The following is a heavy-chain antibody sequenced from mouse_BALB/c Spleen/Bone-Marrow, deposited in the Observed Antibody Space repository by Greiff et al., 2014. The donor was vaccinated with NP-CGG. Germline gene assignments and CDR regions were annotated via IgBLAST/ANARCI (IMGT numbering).Heavy chain of an antibody. Sequence: VQLQQSGAALVRPGTSVKVSCKASGYAFTNYLIDWVKQRPGQGLEWIGVINPGSGGTTYNEKFKGWTTLTADKSSNTAYMQLSSLTSDDSAVYFCATNWGDYWGQGTTLTVSS. CDR1: GYAFTNYL. D-gene: IGHD4-1*01. J-gene: IGHJ2*01. CDR3: ATNWGDY. CDR2: INPGSGGT. V-gene: IGHV1-54*01.